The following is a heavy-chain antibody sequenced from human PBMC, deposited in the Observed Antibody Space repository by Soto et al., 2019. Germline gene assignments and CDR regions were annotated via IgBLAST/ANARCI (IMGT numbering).Heavy chain of an antibody. V-gene: IGHV3-23*01. CDR3: AKGTDIVVLVADTNPDSYDGMDV. J-gene: IGHJ6*01. Sequence: GVSLRLSFAASGFTFNSYAMSWFRQAPGKGLEWVSAISGSGGSTYYADSVKGRFTISRDNSKNTLYLQMNSLRAEDTAVYYCAKGTDIVVLVADTNPDSYDGMDVWGQGSTVSGSS. D-gene: IGHD2-15*01. CDR2: ISGSGGST. CDR1: GFTFNSYA.